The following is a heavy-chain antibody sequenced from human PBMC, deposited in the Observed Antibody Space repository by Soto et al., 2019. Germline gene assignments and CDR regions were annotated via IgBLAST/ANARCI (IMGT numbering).Heavy chain of an antibody. D-gene: IGHD5-18*01. Sequence: GESLKISCKGSGYSFTSYWIGWVRQMPGKGLEWMGIIYPGDSDTRYSPSFQGQVTISADKSLSTAYLQGSSLKASDTAMYYCATNVDTAMVYYFDYWGQGTLVTVSS. CDR1: GYSFTSYW. J-gene: IGHJ4*02. CDR3: ATNVDTAMVYYFDY. CDR2: IYPGDSDT. V-gene: IGHV5-51*01.